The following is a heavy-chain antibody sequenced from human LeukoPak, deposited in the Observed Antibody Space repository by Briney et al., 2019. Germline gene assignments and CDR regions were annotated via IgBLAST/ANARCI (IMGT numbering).Heavy chain of an antibody. CDR1: GYSFTSYR. Sequence: GESLKISCKGSGYSFTSYRIGWVRQMPGKGLEWMGIIYPGDSDTRHSPSFQGQVTISADKSISTAYLQWSSLKASDTAMYYCARQRRAAAASTKSYYFDYWGQGTLVTVSS. V-gene: IGHV5-51*01. D-gene: IGHD6-13*01. CDR2: IYPGDSDT. J-gene: IGHJ4*02. CDR3: ARQRRAAAASTKSYYFDY.